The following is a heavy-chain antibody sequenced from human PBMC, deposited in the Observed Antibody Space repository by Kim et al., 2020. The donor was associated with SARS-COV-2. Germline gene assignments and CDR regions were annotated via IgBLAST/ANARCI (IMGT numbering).Heavy chain of an antibody. CDR1: GFTFSSYA. D-gene: IGHD6-13*01. CDR3: AKVRAAPTPGESDAFDI. V-gene: IGHV3-23*01. CDR2: ISGSGGST. J-gene: IGHJ3*02. Sequence: GGSLRLSCAASGFTFSSYAMSWVRQAPGKGLEWVSAISGSGGSTYYADSVKGRFTISRDNSKNTLYLQMNSLRAEDTAVYYCAKVRAAPTPGESDAFDIWGQGTMVTVSS.